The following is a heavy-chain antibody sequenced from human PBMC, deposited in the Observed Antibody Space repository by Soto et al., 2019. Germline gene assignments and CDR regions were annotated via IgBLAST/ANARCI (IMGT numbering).Heavy chain of an antibody. V-gene: IGHV1-69*02. CDR2: IIPILGIA. CDR1: GGTLSSYT. CDR3: AALVVADTWMDV. Sequence: SVKGSCKASGGTLSSYTISWVRQAPGQGLEWMGRIIPILGIANYAQKFQGRVTITADKSTSTAYMELSSLRSEDTAVYYCAALVVADTWMDVWGQGTTVTVCS. J-gene: IGHJ6*02. D-gene: IGHD2-15*01.